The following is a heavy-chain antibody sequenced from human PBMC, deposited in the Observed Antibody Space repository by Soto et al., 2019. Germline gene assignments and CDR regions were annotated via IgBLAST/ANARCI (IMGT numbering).Heavy chain of an antibody. CDR2: FHYSEST. CDR3: ARVPDY. V-gene: IGHV4-39*07. J-gene: IGHJ4*02. CDR1: GGSISSGPYS. Sequence: PSETLSLTCTVSGGSISSGPYSWGWIRQPPGEGLEWIGTFHYSESTYYNPSLESRVTISVDTSKNQFSLKLSSVTAADTAVYYCARVPDYWGQGTLVTVSS.